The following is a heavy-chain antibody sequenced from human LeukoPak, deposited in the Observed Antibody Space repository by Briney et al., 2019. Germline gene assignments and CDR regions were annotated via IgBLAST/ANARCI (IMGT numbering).Heavy chain of an antibody. D-gene: IGHD2-15*01. J-gene: IGHJ4*02. CDR3: ARDLHLGYCSGGSCYPAGFDY. CDR1: GFTFSSYS. CDR2: ISSSSSTI. V-gene: IGHV3-48*04. Sequence: GGSLRLSCAASGFTFSSYSMNWVRQAPGKGLEWVSYISSSSSTIYYADSVKGRFTISRDNAKNSLYLQMNSLRAEDTAVYYCARDLHLGYCSGGSCYPAGFDYWGQGTLVTVSS.